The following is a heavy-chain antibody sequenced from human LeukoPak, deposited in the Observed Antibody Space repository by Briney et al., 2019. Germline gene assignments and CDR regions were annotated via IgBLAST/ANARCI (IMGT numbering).Heavy chain of an antibody. J-gene: IGHJ6*03. CDR3: ARALSSTTESYYYMDV. D-gene: IGHD3-10*02. V-gene: IGHV1-8*01. Sequence: ASVKVSCKASGYTFTSCDINWVRQATGQGLEWMGWMNPHSGNTGYAQKFQGRVTMTKNTSITTAYMELSSLRSEDTAVYYCARALSSTTESYYYMDVWGKGITVTVSS. CDR2: MNPHSGNT. CDR1: GYTFTSCD.